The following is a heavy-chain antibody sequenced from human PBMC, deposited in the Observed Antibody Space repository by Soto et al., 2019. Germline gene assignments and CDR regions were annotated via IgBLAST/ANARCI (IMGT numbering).Heavy chain of an antibody. CDR3: ARGSPRLRLLDRTLGSLVGFDL. CDR1: GGSFSGYY. D-gene: IGHD2-2*02. Sequence: PSETLSLTCAVYGGSFSGYYWSWIRQPPGKGLEWIGEINHSGSTNYNPSLKSRVTIAVDTSKNQFSLKLSSVTAADTAVYYCARGSPRLRLLDRTLGSLVGFDLWGEGSLGTVSS. V-gene: IGHV4-34*01. CDR2: INHSGST. J-gene: IGHJ5*01.